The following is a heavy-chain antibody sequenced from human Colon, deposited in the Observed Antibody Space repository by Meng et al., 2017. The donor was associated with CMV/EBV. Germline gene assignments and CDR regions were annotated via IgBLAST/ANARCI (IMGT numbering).Heavy chain of an antibody. J-gene: IGHJ6*02. CDR3: ARPTLYSYGFRTNHYYGLDV. CDR2: TLPNDST. V-gene: IGHV3-66*02. D-gene: IGHD5-18*01. Sequence: GESLKISCAASGFSVTKSYMNWVRQAPGKGLEWVSVTLPNDSTYYADSVKGRLSVSRDNSENTLYLHMDSLRPEDTAVYYCARPTLYSYGFRTNHYYGLDVWGQGTAVTVSS. CDR1: GFSVTKSY.